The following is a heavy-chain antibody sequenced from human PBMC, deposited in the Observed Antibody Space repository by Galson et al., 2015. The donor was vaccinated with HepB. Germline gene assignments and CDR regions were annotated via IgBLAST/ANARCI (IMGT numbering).Heavy chain of an antibody. D-gene: IGHD7-27*01. Sequence: SLRLSCAASGFTFSGYGMHWVRQAPGKGLEWVAVIWYDGSKQYYADSVKGRFTISRDNSGNTLDMQMNSLRVEDTAVYYCARYQGDWGAFDIWGQGTMVTVSS. CDR3: ARYQGDWGAFDI. CDR1: GFTFSGYG. J-gene: IGHJ3*02. CDR2: IWYDGSKQ. V-gene: IGHV3-33*01.